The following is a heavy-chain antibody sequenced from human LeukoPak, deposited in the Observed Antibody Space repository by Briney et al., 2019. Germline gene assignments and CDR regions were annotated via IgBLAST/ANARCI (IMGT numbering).Heavy chain of an antibody. Sequence: SETLSLTCSVSRDSIRSYYWSWVRQPPGKGLEWIGYGVYSGTTKYSPSLKSRVDISVDTSKNEVSLNLTSVTAADTAVYYCARVWALGYCSGGSCPYWYFDLWGRGTLVTASS. CDR2: GVYSGTT. D-gene: IGHD2-15*01. CDR1: RDSIRSYY. J-gene: IGHJ2*01. CDR3: ARVWALGYCSGGSCPYWYFDL. V-gene: IGHV4-59*01.